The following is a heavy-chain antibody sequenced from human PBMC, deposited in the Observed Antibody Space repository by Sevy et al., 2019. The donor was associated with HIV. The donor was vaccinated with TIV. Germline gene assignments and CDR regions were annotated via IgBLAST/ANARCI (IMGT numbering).Heavy chain of an antibody. Sequence: ASVKVSCKASGGTFSSYAISWVRQAPGQGLEWMGGIIPIFGTANYAQKFQGRVTITADESTSTAYMELSSLRSEDTAVYYCAAGVVTLGGGEDYGMDVWGQRTTVTVSS. CDR3: AAGVVTLGGGEDYGMDV. V-gene: IGHV1-69*13. D-gene: IGHD3-3*01. J-gene: IGHJ6*02. CDR1: GGTFSSYA. CDR2: IIPIFGTA.